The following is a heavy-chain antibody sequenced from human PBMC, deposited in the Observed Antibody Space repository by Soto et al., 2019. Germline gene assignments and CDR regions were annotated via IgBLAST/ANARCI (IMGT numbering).Heavy chain of an antibody. D-gene: IGHD3-16*01. CDR3: GRGGGNRYYSGMDV. V-gene: IGHV1-69*01. CDR1: GGTFSSYA. Sequence: QVQLVQSGAEVKKPGSSVKVSCKASGGTFSSYAISWVRQAPGQGLEWMGGIIPIFGTANYAQKFQGRVTITADESTSTADMELSSLRSEDTAMYYCGRGGGNRYYSGMDVLGQGTTVTVSS. J-gene: IGHJ6*02. CDR2: IIPIFGTA.